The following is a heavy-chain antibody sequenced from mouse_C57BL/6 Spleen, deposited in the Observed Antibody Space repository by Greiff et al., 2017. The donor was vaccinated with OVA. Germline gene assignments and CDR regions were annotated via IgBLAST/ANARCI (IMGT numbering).Heavy chain of an antibody. CDR1: GFTFSSYA. V-gene: IGHV5-9-1*02. CDR3: TRSGYYGSSGGYYYAMDY. D-gene: IGHD1-1*01. CDR2: ISSGGDYI. Sequence: EVKLVESGEGLVKPGGSLKLSCAASGFTFSSYAMSWVRQTPEKRLEWVAYISSGGDYIYYADTVKGRFTISRDNARNTLYLQMSSLKSEDTAMYYCTRSGYYGSSGGYYYAMDYWGQGTSVTVSS. J-gene: IGHJ4*01.